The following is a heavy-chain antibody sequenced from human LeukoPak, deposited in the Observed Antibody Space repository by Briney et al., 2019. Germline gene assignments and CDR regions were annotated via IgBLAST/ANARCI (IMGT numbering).Heavy chain of an antibody. J-gene: IGHJ4*02. CDR3: ARDFYYDSSVKGYYFDY. V-gene: IGHV4-30-4*01. CDR1: GGSISSGDHY. Sequence: SETLSLTCTVSGGSISSGDHYWSWIRQPPGKGLEWIGYIYYSGSIYYNPSLQGRVTISVDTSKNQFSLKLSSVTAADTAVYYCARDFYYDSSVKGYYFDYWGQGTLVTVSS. CDR2: IYYSGSI. D-gene: IGHD3-22*01.